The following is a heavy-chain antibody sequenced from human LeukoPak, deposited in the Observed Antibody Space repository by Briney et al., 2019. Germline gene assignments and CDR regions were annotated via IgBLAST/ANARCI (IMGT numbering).Heavy chain of an antibody. D-gene: IGHD4-17*01. Sequence: PGGXXXLSCAASGFPFSSHSMNWVRQAPGKGLEWVSYISSSSSTIYYADSVKGRFTISRDNAKDSLYLQMNSLRAEDTAVYYCARDSSSTVTTFLYYYYMDVWGKGTTVTVSS. CDR2: ISSSSSTI. CDR3: ARDSSSTVTTFLYYYYMDV. CDR1: GFPFSSHS. J-gene: IGHJ6*03. V-gene: IGHV3-48*01.